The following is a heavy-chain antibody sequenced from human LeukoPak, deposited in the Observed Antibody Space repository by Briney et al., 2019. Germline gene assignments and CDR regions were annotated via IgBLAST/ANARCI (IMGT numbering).Heavy chain of an antibody. V-gene: IGHV4-31*03. CDR3: ARWGAPRGFDI. D-gene: IGHD1-26*01. CDR2: IYYSGST. CDR1: AGSISSGTHY. J-gene: IGHJ3*02. Sequence: SQTLSLTGTVSAGSISSGTHYWSWIRQHPGKGLEWIGYIYYSGSTYYNLSLKSRVSISVNTSKNQFSLKLSSVTAADTAVYYCARWGAPRGFDIWGQGTMVTVSS.